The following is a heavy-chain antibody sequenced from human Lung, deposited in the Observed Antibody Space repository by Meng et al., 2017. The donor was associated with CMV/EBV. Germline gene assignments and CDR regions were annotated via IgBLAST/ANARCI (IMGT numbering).Heavy chain of an antibody. CDR2: IDHSGTT. J-gene: IGHJ4*02. D-gene: IGHD5-18*01. CDR1: GYFITTGFH. CDR3: ARANTAMDPFDS. V-gene: IGHV4-38-2*02. Sequence: LRLSXTVSGYFITTGFHWGWIRQPPGKGLEWIGSIDHSGTTYYNTSLGSRLTMSVDTSKNHFSLKLSSVTAADTAVYYCARANTAMDPFDSWGQGTLVTVSS.